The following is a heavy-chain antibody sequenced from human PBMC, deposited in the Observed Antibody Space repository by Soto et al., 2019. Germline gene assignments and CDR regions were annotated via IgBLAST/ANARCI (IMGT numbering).Heavy chain of an antibody. CDR3: ARDHYYGSGLNWFDP. CDR2: IIPILGIA. Sequence: QVQLVQSGAEVKKPGSSAKVSCKASGGTFSSYTISWVRQAPGQGLEWMGRIIPILGIANYAQKFQGRVTITADKSTSTAYMELSSLRSEDTAVYYCARDHYYGSGLNWFDPWGQGPLVTVSS. CDR1: GGTFSSYT. J-gene: IGHJ5*02. D-gene: IGHD3-10*01. V-gene: IGHV1-69*08.